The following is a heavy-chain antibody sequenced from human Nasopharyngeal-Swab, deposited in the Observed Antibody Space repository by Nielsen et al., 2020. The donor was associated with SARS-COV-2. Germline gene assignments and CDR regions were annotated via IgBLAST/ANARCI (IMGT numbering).Heavy chain of an antibody. CDR3: AREGKGVYSGSRRFDY. J-gene: IGHJ4*02. CDR1: GYTFTSYY. D-gene: IGHD1-26*01. Sequence: ASVKVSCKASGYTFTSYYMHWVRQAPGQGLEWMGIINPSGGSTSYAQKFQGRVTITADKSTSTAYMELSSLRSEDTAVYYCAREGKGVYSGSRRFDYWGQGTLVTVSS. V-gene: IGHV1-46*01. CDR2: INPSGGST.